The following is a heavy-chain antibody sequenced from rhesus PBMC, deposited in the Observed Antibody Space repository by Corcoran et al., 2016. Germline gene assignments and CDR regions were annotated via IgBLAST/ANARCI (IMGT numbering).Heavy chain of an antibody. CDR1: GGSISSSNW. D-gene: IGHD5-24*01. Sequence: QVQLQESGPAVVKPSETLSPTCAVPGGSISSSNWWSWIRPPPGKGLGWIGRIRSGGSTNYNPSLKSRVTISIDTSKNQFSLKLSSVTAADTAVYYCARGGSIQRVSWSGLDSWGQGVVVTVSS. CDR3: ARGGSIQRVSWSGLDS. J-gene: IGHJ6*01. CDR2: IRSGGST. V-gene: IGHV4-93*02.